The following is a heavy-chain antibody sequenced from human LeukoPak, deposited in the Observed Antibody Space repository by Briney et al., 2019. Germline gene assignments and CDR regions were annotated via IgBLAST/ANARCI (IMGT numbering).Heavy chain of an antibody. CDR2: IIPIFGTA. CDR1: GGTFSSYA. D-gene: IGHD3-3*01. V-gene: IGHV1-69*01. J-gene: IGHJ5*02. Sequence: SVKVSCKASGGTFSSYAISWVRQAPGQGLEWMGGIIPIFGTANYAQKFQGRVTITADESTSTAYMELGSLRSEDTAVYYCARDPLTRYDFWSGYSWFDPWGQGTLVTVSS. CDR3: ARDPLTRYDFWSGYSWFDP.